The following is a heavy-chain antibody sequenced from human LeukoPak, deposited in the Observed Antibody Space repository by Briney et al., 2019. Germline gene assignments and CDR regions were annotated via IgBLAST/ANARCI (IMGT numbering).Heavy chain of an antibody. J-gene: IGHJ4*02. Sequence: GESLKISCQGSGYNFATSWIGWVRQMPGKGLEWMGVIYPSDSDTRCSPSFQGQVTISADKSISTAYLQWSSLKASDTAIYYCARRGDVYSQVDYWGQGTLVTVSS. CDR1: GYNFATSW. CDR2: IYPSDSDT. D-gene: IGHD5-24*01. V-gene: IGHV5-51*01. CDR3: ARRGDVYSQVDY.